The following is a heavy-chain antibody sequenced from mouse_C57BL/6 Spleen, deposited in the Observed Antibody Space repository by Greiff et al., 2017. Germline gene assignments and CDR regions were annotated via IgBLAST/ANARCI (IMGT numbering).Heavy chain of an antibody. D-gene: IGHD2-4*01. CDR1: GYTFTSYW. Sequence: QVQLQQPGAELVKPGASVKLSCKASGYTFTSYWMHWVKQRPGQGLEWIGMIHPNSGSTKYNEKFKSKATLTVDNSSSTSYMQLSSLTSEDSAVYYCARVDYDNAYDYDYWGQVTTLTVSS. J-gene: IGHJ2*01. CDR2: IHPNSGST. V-gene: IGHV1-64*01. CDR3: ARVDYDNAYDYDY.